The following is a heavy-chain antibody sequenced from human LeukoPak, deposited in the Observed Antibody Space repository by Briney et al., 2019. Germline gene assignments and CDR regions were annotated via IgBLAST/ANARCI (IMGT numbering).Heavy chain of an antibody. CDR1: GFTFSSYG. D-gene: IGHD7-27*01. V-gene: IGHV3-21*05. CDR2: TRGSGSGMGSGS. Sequence: GGSLRLSCAASGFTFSSYGMHWVRQAPGKGLEWIANTRGSGSGMGSGSYYAGAVKGRFTISRDNAKNSLYLQMNSLRAEDTAFYFCARDDNWGFDYWGQGALVTVSS. CDR3: ARDDNWGFDY. J-gene: IGHJ4*02.